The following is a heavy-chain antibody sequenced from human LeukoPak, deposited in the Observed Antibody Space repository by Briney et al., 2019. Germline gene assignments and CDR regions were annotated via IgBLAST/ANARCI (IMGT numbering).Heavy chain of an antibody. D-gene: IGHD3-3*01. CDR1: GGSISSYY. CDR2: ISSSGSTI. J-gene: IGHJ4*02. V-gene: IGHV3-11*04. CDR3: ARRSTI. Sequence: LSLTCTVSGGSISSYYWSWIRQAPGKGLEWVSYISSSGSTIYYADSVKGRFTISRDNAKNSLYLQMNSLRAEDTAVYYCARRSTIWGQGTLVTVSS.